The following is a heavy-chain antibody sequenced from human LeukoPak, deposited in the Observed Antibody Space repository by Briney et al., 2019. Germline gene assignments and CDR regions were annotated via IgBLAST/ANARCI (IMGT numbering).Heavy chain of an antibody. D-gene: IGHD3-22*01. CDR1: GFTFSSYA. CDR3: ARDASLNYDSSGYYYFDY. Sequence: GGSLRLSCAASGFTFSSYAMHWVRQAPGKGLEYVSAVSSNGGSTYYANSVKGRFTISRYNSKNTLYLQMGSLRAEDMAVYYCARDASLNYDSSGYYYFDYWGQGTLVTVSS. V-gene: IGHV3-64*01. CDR2: VSSNGGST. J-gene: IGHJ4*02.